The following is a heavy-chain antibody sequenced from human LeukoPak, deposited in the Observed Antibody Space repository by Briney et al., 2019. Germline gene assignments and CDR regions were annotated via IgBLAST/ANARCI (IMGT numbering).Heavy chain of an antibody. CDR2: INSDGSWT. Sequence: GGSLRLSCAASGNYWMHWVRQAPGKGLVWVSHINSDGSWTSYADSVKGRFTISKDNTKNTVYLQMNNLRAEDTAVYYCVSFYETYWGRGTLVTVSS. D-gene: IGHD2-2*01. CDR3: VSFYETY. V-gene: IGHV3-74*01. CDR1: GNYW. J-gene: IGHJ4*02.